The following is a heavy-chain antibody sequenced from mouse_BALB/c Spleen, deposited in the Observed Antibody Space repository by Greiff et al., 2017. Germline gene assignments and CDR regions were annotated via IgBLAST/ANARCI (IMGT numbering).Heavy chain of an antibody. J-gene: IGHJ3*01. CDR3: ARDPYRYDGAY. CDR2: IWGDGST. D-gene: IGHD2-14*01. CDR1: GFSLTDYG. V-gene: IGHV2-6-7*02. Sequence: VKLQESGPGLVAPSQSLSITCTVSGFSLTDYGVSWIRQPPGKGLEWLGMIWGDGSTDYNSALKSRLSISKDNSKSQVFLKMNSLQTDDTARYYCARDPYRYDGAYWGQGTLVTVSA.